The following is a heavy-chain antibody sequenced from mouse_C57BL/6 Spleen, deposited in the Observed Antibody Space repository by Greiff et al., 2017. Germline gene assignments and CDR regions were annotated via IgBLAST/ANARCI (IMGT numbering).Heavy chain of an antibody. CDR2: INPSNGGI. D-gene: IGHD4-1*01. Sequence: VQLKQPGTELVKPGASVKLSCKASGYTFTSYWMHWVKQRPGQGLEWIGTINPSNGGITSTDQFQSKATLTVDKSSSTAYMQLSSLTSEDSAVYYCARINWDVFDYWGQGTTLTVSS. V-gene: IGHV1-53*01. J-gene: IGHJ2*01. CDR3: ARINWDVFDY. CDR1: GYTFTSYW.